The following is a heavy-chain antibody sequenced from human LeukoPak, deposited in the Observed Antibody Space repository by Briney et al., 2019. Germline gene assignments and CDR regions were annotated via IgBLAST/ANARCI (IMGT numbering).Heavy chain of an antibody. CDR3: AKVAKVSHKREVGASPYDYVWGTYRLDAFDI. Sequence: PGGALRLSCAASGFTFSSHGMNWVRQAPGKGLEWVSGISPSGGITYYTDSVRGRFTISRDNSKNTVSLQMNSLRGEDTAVYYCAKVAKVSHKREVGASPYDYVWGTYRLDAFDIWGQGTMVTVSS. D-gene: IGHD3-16*02. J-gene: IGHJ3*02. V-gene: IGHV3-23*01. CDR1: GFTFSSHG. CDR2: ISPSGGIT.